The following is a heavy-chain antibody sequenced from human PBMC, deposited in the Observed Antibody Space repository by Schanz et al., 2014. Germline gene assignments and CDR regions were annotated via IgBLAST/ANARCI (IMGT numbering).Heavy chain of an antibody. CDR3: AKDGIMVQGVIWERYFDS. D-gene: IGHD3-10*01. V-gene: IGHV3-20*04. CDR1: GFTFSSYS. J-gene: IGHJ4*02. CDR2: INWNGGST. Sequence: EVQLVESGGGLVQPGGSLRLSCSASGFTFSSYSMYWVRQAPGKGLEWVSGINWNGGSTGYADSVKGRFTISRDNAKNSLYLQMNSLRAEDTALYYCAKDGIMVQGVIWERYFDSWGQGTLVTVSS.